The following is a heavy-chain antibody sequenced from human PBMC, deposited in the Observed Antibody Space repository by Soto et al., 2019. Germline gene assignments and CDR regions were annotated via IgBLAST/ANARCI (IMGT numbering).Heavy chain of an antibody. J-gene: IGHJ4*02. CDR1: GGTFSSYA. Sequence: ASVKVSCKASGGTFSSYAISWVRQAPGQGLEWMGGVIPIFGTANYAQKFQGRVTITADESTSTAYMELSSLRSEDTAVYYCASEDSSGCDYWGQGTLVTVSS. CDR2: VIPIFGTA. D-gene: IGHD3-22*01. V-gene: IGHV1-69*13. CDR3: ASEDSSGCDY.